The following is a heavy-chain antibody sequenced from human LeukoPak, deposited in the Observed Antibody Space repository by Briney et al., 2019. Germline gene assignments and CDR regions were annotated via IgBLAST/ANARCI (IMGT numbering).Heavy chain of an antibody. CDR1: GFTFSSYA. J-gene: IGHJ3*01. D-gene: IGHD1-1*01. V-gene: IGHV3-23*01. CDR3: ARVGYSYAFDV. Sequence: GGSLRLSCAASGFTFSSYAMSWVRQAPGKGLEWVSLISVSGGTTDYADSVKGRFTISRDNSKNTLYLQMSSLRAEDTAVYYCARVGYSYAFDVWGQGTMVTVSS. CDR2: ISVSGGTT.